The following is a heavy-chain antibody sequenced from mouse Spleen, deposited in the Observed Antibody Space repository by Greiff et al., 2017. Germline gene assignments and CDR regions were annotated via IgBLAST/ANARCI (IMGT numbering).Heavy chain of an antibody. CDR1: GYTFTNYW. V-gene: IGHV1-55*01. J-gene: IGHJ4*01. D-gene: IGHD2-2*01. CDR2: IYPGSGST. CDR3: ARLSYGYDGDYYAMDY. Sequence: QVQLQQPGAELVKPGTSVKMSCKASGYTFTNYWITWVKQRPGQGLEWIGDIYPGSGSTNYNEKFKSKATLTVDTSSSTAYMQFSSLTSEDSAVYYCARLSYGYDGDYYAMDYWGQGTSVTVSS.